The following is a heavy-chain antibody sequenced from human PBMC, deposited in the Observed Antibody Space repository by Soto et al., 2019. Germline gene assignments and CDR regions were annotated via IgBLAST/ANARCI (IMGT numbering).Heavy chain of an antibody. J-gene: IGHJ4*02. V-gene: IGHV3-33*06. CDR3: AKERSSGWSFDY. CDR2: IWYDGSNK. Sequence: GGSLRLCCAASGFTFSSYGMQGVRQAPGKGMEWVEVIWYDGSNKYYADSVKSRFTVARDNSKNTLYLQMNSLRDEDTSVFYCAKERSSGWSFDYWGQGTLVTVSS. D-gene: IGHD6-19*01. CDR1: GFTFSSYG.